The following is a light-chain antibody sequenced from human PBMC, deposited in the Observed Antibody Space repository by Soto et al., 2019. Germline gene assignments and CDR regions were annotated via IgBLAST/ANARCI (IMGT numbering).Light chain of an antibody. CDR2: AAS. V-gene: IGKV3-11*01. J-gene: IGKJ1*01. Sequence: EVVLTQSPATLSLSPGERATLSCRASQNVRTFLDWYQQKPGQAPRLLIYAASNRATGIPARFSGSGSGTDFTLTISILEPEDFAGYYCQHHRHWHPRTFGQGTRVE. CDR1: QNVRTF. CDR3: QHHRHWHPRT.